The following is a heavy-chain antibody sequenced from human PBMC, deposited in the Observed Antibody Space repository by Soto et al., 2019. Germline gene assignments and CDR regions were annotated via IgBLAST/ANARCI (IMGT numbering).Heavy chain of an antibody. D-gene: IGHD1-26*01. J-gene: IGHJ3*02. CDR3: AKDVGVSGAFDI. V-gene: IGHV3-30*18. CDR2: ISYDGSNK. CDR1: GFTFSSYG. Sequence: QVQLVESGGGVVQPGRSLRLSCAASGFTFSSYGMHWVRQAPGKGLEWVAVISYDGSNKYYADSVKGRFTISRDNSKDTLYLQMNSLRAEDTAVYYCAKDVGVSGAFDIWGQGTMVTVSS.